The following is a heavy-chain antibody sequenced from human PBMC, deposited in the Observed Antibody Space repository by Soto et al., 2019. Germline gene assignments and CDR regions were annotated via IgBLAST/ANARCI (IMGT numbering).Heavy chain of an antibody. CDR1: GGSFSGYY. CDR3: ASRGDTNGGNWFDP. Sequence: SETLSLTCAVYGGSFSGYYWSWIRQPPGKGLEWIGEINHSGSTNYNPSLKSRVTISLDTSKNQFSLKLSSVTAADTALYYCASRGDTNGGNWFDPWGQGTLVTVSS. CDR2: INHSGST. D-gene: IGHD2-8*01. V-gene: IGHV4-34*01. J-gene: IGHJ5*02.